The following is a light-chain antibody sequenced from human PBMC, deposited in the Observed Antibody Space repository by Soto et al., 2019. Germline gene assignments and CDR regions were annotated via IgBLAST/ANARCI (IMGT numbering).Light chain of an antibody. V-gene: IGKV1-39*01. CDR1: QSISSY. Sequence: DLPMTQSPSSLSASVGDRVTITCRASQSISSYLNWYQQKPGKAPKLLIYAASSLQSGVPSRFSGSGSGTDFTLTISSLQPEDFATYYCQQSYKWTFGQGTKVEIK. J-gene: IGKJ1*01. CDR3: QQSYKWT. CDR2: AAS.